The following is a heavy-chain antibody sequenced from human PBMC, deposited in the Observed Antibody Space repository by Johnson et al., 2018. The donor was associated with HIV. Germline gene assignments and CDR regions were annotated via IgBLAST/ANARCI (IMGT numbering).Heavy chain of an antibody. CDR2: INSDGSNT. Sequence: VQLVESGGGLIQPGGSLRLSCAASGISVSSNYMSWVRQVPGKGLEWVSRINSDGSNTTYADSVKGRFTISRDNAKNTLYLQMNSLRAEDTALYYCARDGPRWSYGAFDIWGQGTVVTVSS. J-gene: IGHJ3*02. V-gene: IGHV3-74*01. CDR1: GISVSSNY. CDR3: ARDGPRWSYGAFDI. D-gene: IGHD5-18*01.